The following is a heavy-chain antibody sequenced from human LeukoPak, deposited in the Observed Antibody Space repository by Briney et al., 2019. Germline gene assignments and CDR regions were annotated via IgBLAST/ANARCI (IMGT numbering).Heavy chain of an antibody. CDR2: ISGSGGGT. D-gene: IGHD3-3*01. V-gene: IGHV3-23*01. CDR3: ARDTYDFWSGYYTYYYYGMDV. CDR1: GFTFSSSA. J-gene: IGHJ6*02. Sequence: GGSLRLSCAASGFTFSSSAMSWVRQAPGKGLEWLSGISGSGGGTYYADSVKGRFTISRDDSKNTLYLQMHSLRAEDTAVYYCARDTYDFWSGYYTYYYYGMDVWGQGTTVTVSS.